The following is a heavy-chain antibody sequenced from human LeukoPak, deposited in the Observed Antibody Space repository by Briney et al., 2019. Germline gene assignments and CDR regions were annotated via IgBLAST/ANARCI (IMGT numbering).Heavy chain of an antibody. J-gene: IGHJ4*02. V-gene: IGHV1-46*01. CDR3: AREDYPYHQYYYDSSGYSQGHLDY. D-gene: IGHD3-22*01. CDR1: GYTFTSYD. Sequence: GASVKVSCKASGYTFTSYDINWVRQAPGQGLEWMGIINPSGGSTSYAQKFQGRVTMTRDTSTSTVYMELSSLRSEDTAVYYCAREDYPYHQYYYDSSGYSQGHLDYWGQGTLVTVSS. CDR2: INPSGGST.